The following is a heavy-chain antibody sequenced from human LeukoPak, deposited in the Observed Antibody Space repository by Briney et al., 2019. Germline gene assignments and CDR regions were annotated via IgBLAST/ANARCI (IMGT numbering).Heavy chain of an antibody. J-gene: IGHJ4*02. V-gene: IGHV4-34*01. CDR2: INHSGST. CDR1: GGSFSGYY. CDR3: ASVITTRGYYFDY. Sequence: PSETLSLTCAVYGGSFSGYYWSWVRQPPGKGLEWIGEINHSGSTNYNPSLKSRVTISVDTSKNQFSLRLTSVTAADTAVYYCASVITTRGYYFDYWGQGTLVTVSS. D-gene: IGHD3-3*01.